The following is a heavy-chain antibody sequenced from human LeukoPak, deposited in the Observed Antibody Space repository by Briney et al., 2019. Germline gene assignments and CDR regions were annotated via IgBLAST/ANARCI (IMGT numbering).Heavy chain of an antibody. CDR2: FDPEDGET. V-gene: IGHV1-24*01. CDR3: ATDSRAVGDAFDI. J-gene: IGHJ3*02. Sequence: ASVKVSCKVSGYTLTELSMHWVRQAPGKGLEWMGGFDPEDGETIYAQKFQGRVTMTEDTPTDTAYMELSSLRSEDTAVYYCATDSRAVGDAFDIWGQGTMVTVSS. D-gene: IGHD2-2*01. CDR1: GYTLTELS.